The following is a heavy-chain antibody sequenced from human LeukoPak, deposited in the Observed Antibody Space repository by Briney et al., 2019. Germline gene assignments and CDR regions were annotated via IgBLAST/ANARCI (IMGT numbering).Heavy chain of an antibody. V-gene: IGHV1-46*01. CDR1: RYTFTSYY. CDR3: ARDWWDSGSYFAFDY. J-gene: IGHJ4*02. CDR2: INPSGGST. D-gene: IGHD1-26*01. Sequence: GASVKVSCKASRYTFTSYYMHWVRQAPGQGREWMGIINPSGGSTSYAQKFQGRVTMTRDMSTSTVYMELSSLRSEDTAVYYCARDWWDSGSYFAFDYWGQGTLVTVSS.